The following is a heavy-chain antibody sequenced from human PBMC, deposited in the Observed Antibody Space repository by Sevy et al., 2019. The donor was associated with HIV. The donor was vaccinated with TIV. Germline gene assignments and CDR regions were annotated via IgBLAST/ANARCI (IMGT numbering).Heavy chain of an antibody. CDR2: ISGSGGST. CDR3: AKGGSSSSWTKYNWFDP. Sequence: GGSLRLSCAASGFTFSSYAMSWVRQAPGKGLEWVSAISGSGGSTYYADSVKGRFTISRDNSKNTLYLQMNSLRAEDTAVYYCAKGGSSSSWTKYNWFDPWGQRTLVTVSS. D-gene: IGHD6-13*01. V-gene: IGHV3-23*01. CDR1: GFTFSSYA. J-gene: IGHJ5*02.